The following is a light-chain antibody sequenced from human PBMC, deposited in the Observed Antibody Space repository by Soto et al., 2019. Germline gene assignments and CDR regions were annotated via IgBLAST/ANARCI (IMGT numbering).Light chain of an antibody. CDR1: ALPKQY. J-gene: IGLJ2*01. CDR2: KDS. Sequence: SYELTQSPSVSVSPGQTARITCSGDALPKQYAYWYQQKPGHAPVLVIYKDSERPSGIPERFSGATSGTTVTLTISGVQAEDEADYYCQSADSSSNVVFGGGTKLTVL. CDR3: QSADSSSNVV. V-gene: IGLV3-25*03.